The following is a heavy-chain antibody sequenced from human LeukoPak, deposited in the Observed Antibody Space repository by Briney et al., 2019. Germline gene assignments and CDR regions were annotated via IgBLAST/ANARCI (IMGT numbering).Heavy chain of an antibody. J-gene: IGHJ4*02. Sequence: PSETLSLTCAVYGGSFSGYYWSWIRQPPGKGLEWIGEINHSGSTDYNPSLKSRVTISVDTSKNLFSLKLRSVPAGDMAVYCCASPSGDILSGYYGLWGQGTLVTVSS. CDR1: GGSFSGYY. CDR3: ASPSGDILSGYYGL. CDR2: INHSGST. V-gene: IGHV4-34*01. D-gene: IGHD3-9*01.